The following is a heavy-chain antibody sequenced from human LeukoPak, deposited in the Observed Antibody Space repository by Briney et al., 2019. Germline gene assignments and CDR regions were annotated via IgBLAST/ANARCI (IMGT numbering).Heavy chain of an antibody. D-gene: IGHD6-19*01. CDR3: ARDLIPGGIAVAGYFDY. V-gene: IGHV3-30-3*01. J-gene: IGHJ4*02. CDR2: ISYDGSNK. Sequence: GRSLRLSCAASGFTFSSYAMHWVRQAPGKGLEWVAVISYDGSNKYYADSVKGQSTISRDNSKNTLYLQMNSLRAEDMAVYYCARDLIPGGIAVAGYFDYWGQGTLVTVSS. CDR1: GFTFSSYA.